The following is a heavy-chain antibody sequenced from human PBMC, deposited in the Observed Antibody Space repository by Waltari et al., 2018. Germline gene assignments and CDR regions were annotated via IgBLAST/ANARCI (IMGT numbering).Heavy chain of an antibody. CDR1: GGTFSSYA. CDR2: IIPIFGTA. CDR3: ARATIFGVVTPFDI. Sequence: QVQLVQSGAEVKKPGSSVKVSCKASGGTFSSYAISWVRQAPGQGLEGMGGIIPIFGTANYAQKFQGRVTITADESTSTAYMELSSLRSEDTAVYYCARATIFGVVTPFDIWGQGTMVTVSS. D-gene: IGHD3-3*01. J-gene: IGHJ3*02. V-gene: IGHV1-69*12.